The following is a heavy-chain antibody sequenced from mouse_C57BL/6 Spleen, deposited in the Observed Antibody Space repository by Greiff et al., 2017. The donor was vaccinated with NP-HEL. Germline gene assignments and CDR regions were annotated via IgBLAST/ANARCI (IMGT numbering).Heavy chain of an antibody. CDR2: IHPNSGST. V-gene: IGHV1-64*01. Sequence: VQLQQSGAELVKPGASVKLSCKASGYTFTSYWMHWVKQRPGQGLEWIGMIHPNSGSTNYNEKFKSKATLTVDKSSSTAYMQLSSLTSEDSAVYYCAVYDSLYYYAMDYWGQGTSVTVSS. CDR1: GYTFTSYW. J-gene: IGHJ4*01. CDR3: AVYDSLYYYAMDY. D-gene: IGHD2-4*01.